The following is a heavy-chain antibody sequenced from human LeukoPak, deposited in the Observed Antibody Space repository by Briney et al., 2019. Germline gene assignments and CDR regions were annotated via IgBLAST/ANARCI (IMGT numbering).Heavy chain of an antibody. CDR3: ARVGYYDSSGYPRV. CDR1: GGSISSSSYY. CDR2: IYYSGST. V-gene: IGHV4-39*07. Sequence: SETLSLTCTVSGGSISSSSYYWGWIRQSPGKGLEWIGSIYYSGSTYYNPSLKSRVTITVDTSKNQFSLKLSSVTASDTAVYYCARVGYYDSSGYPRVWGQGTLVTVSS. D-gene: IGHD3-22*01. J-gene: IGHJ4*02.